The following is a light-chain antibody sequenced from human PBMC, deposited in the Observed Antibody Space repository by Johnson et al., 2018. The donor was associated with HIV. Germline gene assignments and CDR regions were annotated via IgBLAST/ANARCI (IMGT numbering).Light chain of an antibody. J-gene: IGLJ1*01. CDR1: SSNIGSNY. CDR2: DNN. CDR3: GTLDSSLRGWV. V-gene: IGLV1-51*01. Sequence: QSVLSQPPSVSAAPGQKVTISCSGSSSNIGSNYVSWYQQLPGTAPKVLIYDNNKRPSGIPDRFSGSKSGTSATLGITGLQTGDEADYYCGTLDSSLRGWVFGTGTKVTVL.